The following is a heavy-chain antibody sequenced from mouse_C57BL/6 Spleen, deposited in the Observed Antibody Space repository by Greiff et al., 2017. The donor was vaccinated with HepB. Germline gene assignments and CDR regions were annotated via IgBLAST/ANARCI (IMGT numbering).Heavy chain of an antibody. CDR1: GYTFNSYC. CDR2: IYPGSGST. CDR3: ARAHYYGSRWDAMDY. Sequence: VQLQQSGAELVKPGASVKISCKASGYTFNSYCITWVKQRPGQGLEWIGGIYPGSGSTNYNEKFKGKATLTVDTSSSTASMQLSSHTSEDAAVYYCARAHYYGSRWDAMDYWGQGTSVTVSS. J-gene: IGHJ4*01. D-gene: IGHD1-1*01. V-gene: IGHV1-55*01.